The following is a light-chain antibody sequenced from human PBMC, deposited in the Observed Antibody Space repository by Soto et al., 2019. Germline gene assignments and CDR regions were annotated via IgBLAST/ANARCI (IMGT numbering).Light chain of an antibody. Sequence: QSVLTQPASVSGSPGQSITISCTGTSSDVGSYNLVSWYQQHPGKAPKLVIYEGSKRPSGVSNRFSGSKSGNTASLTISGLQAEDEADYYCCSYAGSSPVVFGGGTKLTVL. CDR1: SSDVGSYNL. CDR2: EGS. CDR3: CSYAGSSPVV. V-gene: IGLV2-23*01. J-gene: IGLJ2*01.